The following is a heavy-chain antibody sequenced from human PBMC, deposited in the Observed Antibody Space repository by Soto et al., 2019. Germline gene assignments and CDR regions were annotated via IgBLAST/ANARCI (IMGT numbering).Heavy chain of an antibody. D-gene: IGHD1-26*01. V-gene: IGHV3-21*01. CDR1: GFTFSTYS. CDR3: AREGYENHRSYCHFGY. J-gene: IGHJ4*02. Sequence: EVQLVESGGGLVKPGGSLRLSCAASGFTFSTYSMNWFRQAPGQGLEWVSSVSSTSSYIHYADSVKGRFTISRDNAKNSLYLHMNSLRAEDTAVYCCAREGYENHRSYCHFGYWGLGTLVTVSS. CDR2: VSSTSSYI.